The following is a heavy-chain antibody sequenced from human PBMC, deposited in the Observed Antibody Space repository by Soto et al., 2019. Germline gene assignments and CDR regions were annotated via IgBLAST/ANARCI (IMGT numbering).Heavy chain of an antibody. J-gene: IGHJ4*02. V-gene: IGHV2-5*02. CDR3: AHTKGYCSSTSCQDAKGGLDY. D-gene: IGHD2-2*01. CDR1: GLSLSSSGVG. Sequence: SGPTLVNPTQTLTLTCTFSGLSLSSSGVGVGWIRQPPGKALEWLALIYWDDDKRYSPSLESRLTITKDTSKNQVLLTMTNMDPVATATYYCAHTKGYCSSTSCQDAKGGLDYWGQGTLVTVSS. CDR2: IYWDDDK.